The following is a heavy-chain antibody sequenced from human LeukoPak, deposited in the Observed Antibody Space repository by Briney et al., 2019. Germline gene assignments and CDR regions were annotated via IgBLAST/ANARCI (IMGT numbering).Heavy chain of an antibody. CDR1: EFTFSSYT. CDR2: ISYDGSNK. CDR3: AREPSRSAYFDY. V-gene: IGHV3-30-3*01. Sequence: GGSLRLSCAASEFTFSSYTMHWVRQAPGKGLEWVALISYDGSNKSYADSVKGRFTISRDNSKNTLYLQMNSLRAEDTAMYYCAREPSRSAYFDYWGQGTLVTVSS. D-gene: IGHD3-22*01. J-gene: IGHJ4*02.